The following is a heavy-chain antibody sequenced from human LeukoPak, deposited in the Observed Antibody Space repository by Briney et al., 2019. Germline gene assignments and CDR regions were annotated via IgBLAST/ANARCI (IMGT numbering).Heavy chain of an antibody. D-gene: IGHD5-18*01. CDR2: IWYDGSNK. CDR1: GFTFSSYG. CDR3: AGDLGDTTRVSPLGY. Sequence: PGRSLRLSCAASGFTFSSYGMHWVRQAPGKGLEWVALIWYDGSNKYYADSVKGRFTISRDNSKNTLYLQMNSLRAEDTAVYYCAGDLGDTTRVSPLGYWAQGTLVTVSS. V-gene: IGHV3-33*01. J-gene: IGHJ4*02.